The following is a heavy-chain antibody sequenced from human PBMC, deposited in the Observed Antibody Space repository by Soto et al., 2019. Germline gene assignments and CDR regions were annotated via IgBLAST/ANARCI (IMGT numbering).Heavy chain of an antibody. J-gene: IGHJ4*02. CDR1: GFTFSSYS. V-gene: IGHV3-48*01. CDR2: ISSSSTI. Sequence: EVQLVESGGGLVQPGGSLRLSCAASGFTFSSYSMNWVRQAPGKGLEWVSYISSSSTIYYADSVKGRFTISRDNAKNSLYLQMNSLRAEDTAVYYCAREVAAAGNFDYWGQGTLVTVSS. CDR3: AREVAAAGNFDY. D-gene: IGHD6-13*01.